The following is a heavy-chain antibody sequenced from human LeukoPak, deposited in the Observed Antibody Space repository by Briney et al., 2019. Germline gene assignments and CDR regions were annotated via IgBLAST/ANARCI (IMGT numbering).Heavy chain of an antibody. V-gene: IGHV3-66*01. CDR2: IYSGGST. D-gene: IGHD4-17*01. CDR1: GFTVSSNY. Sequence: PGGSLRLSCAASGFTVSSNYMSWVRQAPGKGLEWVSVIYSGGSTYYADSVKGRFTISRDNSKNTLYLQMNSLRAEDTAVYYCARDPPMTTVTTKGDYWGQGTLVTVSS. J-gene: IGHJ4*02. CDR3: ARDPPMTTVTTKGDY.